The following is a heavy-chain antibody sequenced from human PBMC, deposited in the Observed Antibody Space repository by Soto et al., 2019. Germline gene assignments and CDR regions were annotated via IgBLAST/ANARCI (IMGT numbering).Heavy chain of an antibody. D-gene: IGHD3-3*01. V-gene: IGHV3-74*01. Sequence: HPGGSLRLSCAASGFTFSSYWMHWVRQAPGKGLVWVSRINSDGSSTSYADSVKGRFTISRDNAKNTLYLQMNGLRAEDTAVYYCARDRYDFWSGYSNWFDPWGQGTLVTVSS. CDR2: INSDGSST. J-gene: IGHJ5*02. CDR3: ARDRYDFWSGYSNWFDP. CDR1: GFTFSSYW.